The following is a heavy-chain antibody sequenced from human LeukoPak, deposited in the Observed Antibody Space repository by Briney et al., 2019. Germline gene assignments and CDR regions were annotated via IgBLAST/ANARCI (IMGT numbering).Heavy chain of an antibody. CDR3: ARVVAVAGYHDAFDI. V-gene: IGHV4-61*01. J-gene: IGHJ3*02. CDR1: GGSISSSSYY. D-gene: IGHD6-19*01. CDR2: IYYSGST. Sequence: TSSETLSLTCTVSGGSISSSSYYWSWIRQPPGKGLEWIGYIYYSGSTNYNPSLKSRVTISVDTSKNQFSLKLSSVTAADTAVYYCARVVAVAGYHDAFDIWGQGTMVTVSS.